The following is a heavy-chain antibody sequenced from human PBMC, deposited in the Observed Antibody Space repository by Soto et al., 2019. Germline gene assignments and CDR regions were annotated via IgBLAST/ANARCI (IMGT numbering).Heavy chain of an antibody. Sequence: GGSLRLSCAASGFTFSSYAMSWVRQAPGKGLEWVSAISGSGGSTYYADSVKGRFTISRDNSKNTLYLQMNSLRAEDTAVYYCAKDTYGSGSYFGPIDYWGQGTLVTVSS. D-gene: IGHD3-10*01. CDR2: ISGSGGST. J-gene: IGHJ4*02. CDR1: GFTFSSYA. V-gene: IGHV3-23*01. CDR3: AKDTYGSGSYFGPIDY.